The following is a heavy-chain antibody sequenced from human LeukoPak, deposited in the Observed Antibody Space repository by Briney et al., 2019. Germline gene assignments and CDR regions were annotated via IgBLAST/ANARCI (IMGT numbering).Heavy chain of an antibody. Sequence: SVKVSCKASGGTFSSYAISWVRQAPGQGLERMLRIIPILGIANYAQKFQGKVTITPDTLMSRASMELSSLRSEDTAVYYCARAVGYDSSGYPGYWGQGTLVTVSS. J-gene: IGHJ4*02. CDR3: ARAVGYDSSGYPGY. V-gene: IGHV1-69*04. D-gene: IGHD3-22*01. CDR2: IIPILGIA. CDR1: GGTFSSYA.